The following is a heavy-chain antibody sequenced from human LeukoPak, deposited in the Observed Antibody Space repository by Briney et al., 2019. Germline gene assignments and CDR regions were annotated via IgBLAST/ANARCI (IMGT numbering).Heavy chain of an antibody. CDR3: ARDGGGIVVVPTTRREYYFDF. Sequence: SETLSLTCTVSGGSISSYYWSWIRQPAGKGLEWVGRIYTSGSTNYNPSLKSRVTMSVDTSKNQFSLELSSVTAADTAVYYCARDGGGIVVVPTTRREYYFDFWGQGTLVTVSS. J-gene: IGHJ4*02. V-gene: IGHV4-4*07. D-gene: IGHD2-2*01. CDR1: GGSISSYY. CDR2: IYTSGST.